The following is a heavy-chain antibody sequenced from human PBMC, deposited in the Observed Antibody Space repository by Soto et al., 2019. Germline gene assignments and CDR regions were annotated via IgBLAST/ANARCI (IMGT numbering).Heavy chain of an antibody. CDR3: ATTVTMGSVYYYYGMDV. J-gene: IGHJ6*02. CDR1: GGTFSSYA. V-gene: IGHV1-69*13. Sequence: ASVKVSCKASGGTFSSYAISWVRQAPGQGLEWMGGIIPIFGTANYAQKFQGRVTITADESTSTAYMELSSLRSEDTAVYYCATTVTMGSVYYYYGMDVWGQGTTVTVSS. CDR2: IIPIFGTA. D-gene: IGHD4-4*01.